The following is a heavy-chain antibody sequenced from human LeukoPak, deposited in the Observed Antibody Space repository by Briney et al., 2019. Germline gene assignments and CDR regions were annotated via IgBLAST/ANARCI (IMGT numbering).Heavy chain of an antibody. CDR3: ARDGIAASFDY. CDR2: INPSGGST. J-gene: IGHJ4*02. V-gene: IGHV1-46*01. D-gene: IGHD6-25*01. CDR1: GFTFSSYG. Sequence: GGSLRLSCAASGFTFSSYGMHWVRQAPGQGLEWMGIINPSGGSTSYAQKFQGRVTMTRDTSTSTVYMELSSLGSEDTAVYYCARDGIAASFDYWGQGTLVTVSS.